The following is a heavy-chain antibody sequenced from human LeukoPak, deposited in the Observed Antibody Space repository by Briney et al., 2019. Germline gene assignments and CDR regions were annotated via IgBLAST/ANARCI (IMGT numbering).Heavy chain of an antibody. Sequence: GGSLRLSCEASGFTFSSYWMHWARQAPGKGLEWVASINHNGNGNNYVHSVKGRFTMTRDNAKNTLYMELSSLRAEDTAVYFCARGGGLDVWGQGATVTVSS. CDR2: INHNGNGN. D-gene: IGHD3-16*01. CDR1: GFTFSSYW. V-gene: IGHV3-7*03. J-gene: IGHJ6*02. CDR3: ARGGGLDV.